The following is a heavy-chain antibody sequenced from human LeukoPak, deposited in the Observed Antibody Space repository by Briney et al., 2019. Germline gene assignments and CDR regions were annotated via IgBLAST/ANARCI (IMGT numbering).Heavy chain of an antibody. J-gene: IGHJ4*02. CDR1: GFTFSSYA. CDR3: ASRITIFGVVMEY. Sequence: QTGGSLRLSCAASGFTFSSYAMHWVRQAPGKGLEWVANIKQDGSEKYYVDSVKGRFTISRDNAKNSLYLQMNSLRAEDTAVYYCASRITIFGVVMEYWGQGTLVTVSS. V-gene: IGHV3-7*01. D-gene: IGHD3-3*01. CDR2: IKQDGSEK.